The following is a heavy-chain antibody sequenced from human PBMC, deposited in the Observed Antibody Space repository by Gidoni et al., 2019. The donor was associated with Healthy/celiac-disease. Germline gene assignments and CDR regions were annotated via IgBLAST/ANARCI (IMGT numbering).Heavy chain of an antibody. D-gene: IGHD3-22*01. CDR2: IKQDGSEK. V-gene: IGHV3-7*03. Sequence: EVQLVESGGGLVQPGGSLRLSCAASGFTFSSYWMSWVRQAPGKGLEWVANIKQDGSEKYYVDPVKGRFTISRDNAKNSLYLQMNSLRAEDTAVYYCARRSPDSSGYYWVYYFDYWGQGTLVTVSS. J-gene: IGHJ4*02. CDR1: GFTFSSYW. CDR3: ARRSPDSSGYYWVYYFDY.